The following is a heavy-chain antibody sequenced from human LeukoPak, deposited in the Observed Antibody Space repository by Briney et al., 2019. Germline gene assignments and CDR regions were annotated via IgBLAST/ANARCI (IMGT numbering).Heavy chain of an antibody. CDR1: GFTFSNFG. J-gene: IGHJ4*02. Sequence: GGSLRLSCAASGFTFSNFGMHWVRQAPGRGLDWVSLIYSSGSAYYADSVKGRFTISRDNSKNTLYLQMNSLRVEDTAVYYCARHREISTRDFEYWGQGTLVTVSS. CDR2: IYSSGSA. D-gene: IGHD1-26*01. CDR3: ARHREISTRDFEY. V-gene: IGHV3-66*04.